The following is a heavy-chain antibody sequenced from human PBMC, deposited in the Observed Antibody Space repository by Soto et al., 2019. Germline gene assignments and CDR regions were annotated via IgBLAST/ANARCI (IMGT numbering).Heavy chain of an antibody. CDR3: ASRVREWLATNDY. CDR2: ISSSSSTI. Sequence: EVQLVESGGGLVQPGGSLRLSCAASGFTFSSYSMNWVRQAPGKGLEWVSYISSSSSTIYYADSVKGRFTISRDNAKNYLCLQMNCLRAEDTAVYYWASRVREWLATNDYWVQGTLVTVSS. D-gene: IGHD6-19*01. J-gene: IGHJ4*02. CDR1: GFTFSSYS. V-gene: IGHV3-48*01.